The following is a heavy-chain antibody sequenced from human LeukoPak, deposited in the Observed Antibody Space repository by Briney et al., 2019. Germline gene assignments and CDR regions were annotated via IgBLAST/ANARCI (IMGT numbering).Heavy chain of an antibody. CDR2: VSSDSNTI. V-gene: IGHV3-48*02. CDR1: GFTFSSYS. Sequence: DGSLPVSRAASGFTFSSYSMNWVRQAPGKGLEWVSYVSSDSNTIYYAESVKGRFTISRDNAKNSLYLQMNSLRDEDTAVYYCVRDWYFDLWGRGTSVTVSS. CDR3: VRDWYFDL. J-gene: IGHJ2*01.